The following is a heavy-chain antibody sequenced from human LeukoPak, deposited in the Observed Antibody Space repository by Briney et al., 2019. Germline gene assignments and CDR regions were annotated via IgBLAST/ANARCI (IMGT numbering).Heavy chain of an antibody. Sequence: GGSLRLSCAVSGFTFSSYGMTWVRQAPGKGLEWISYIGSGGGNIFYADSVKGRFTISRDNAKNSLYLQMTSLRAEDTAVYYCARDRFLRFFDYWGQGTLVTVSS. CDR1: GFTFSSYG. CDR2: IGSGGGNI. V-gene: IGHV3-48*01. D-gene: IGHD4-17*01. CDR3: ARDRFLRFFDY. J-gene: IGHJ4*02.